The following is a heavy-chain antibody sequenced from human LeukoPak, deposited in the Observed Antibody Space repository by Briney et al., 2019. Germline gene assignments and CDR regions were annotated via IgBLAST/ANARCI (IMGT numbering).Heavy chain of an antibody. D-gene: IGHD3-16*02. V-gene: IGHV3-23*01. CDR3: AKTMSRGLRLGELSFDY. CDR2: ITSSGVST. Sequence: GGSLRLSCAASGFTFSSYGMSWVRQAPGKGLEWVPSITSSGVSTYYADSVKGRFTISRDNSKNTLYLQMNSLRAEDTAVYYCAKTMSRGLRLGELSFDYWGQGTLVTVSS. J-gene: IGHJ4*02. CDR1: GFTFSSYG.